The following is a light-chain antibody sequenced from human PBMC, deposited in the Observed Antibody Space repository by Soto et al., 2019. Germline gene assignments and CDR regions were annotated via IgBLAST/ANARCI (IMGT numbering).Light chain of an antibody. J-gene: IGKJ1*01. CDR2: GAS. Sequence: EIVLTQSPDTLYVSPGEGATLSCRASQSVRTKLAWYQQKAGQAPRLLIYGASTRATGIPDRFSGSGSGTEFTLTISSLQPDDFATYYCQQYNSYSRKFGQGTKVDIK. CDR1: QSVRTK. CDR3: QQYNSYSRK. V-gene: IGKV3-15*01.